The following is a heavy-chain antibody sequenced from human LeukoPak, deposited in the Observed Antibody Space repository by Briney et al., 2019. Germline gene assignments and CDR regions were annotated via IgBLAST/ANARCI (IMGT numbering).Heavy chain of an antibody. CDR1: GFTFSSSA. V-gene: IGHV3-23*01. CDR2: ISNNGGYT. J-gene: IGHJ4*02. CDR3: AKAEVTIPNDR. Sequence: GGSLRLSCAASGFTFSSSAMSWVRQAPGKGLEWVSAISNNGGYTYYADSVQGRFTISRDNSKSTLCLQMNNLRAEDTAVYYCAKAEVTIPNDRWGQGTLVTVSS. D-gene: IGHD4-11*01.